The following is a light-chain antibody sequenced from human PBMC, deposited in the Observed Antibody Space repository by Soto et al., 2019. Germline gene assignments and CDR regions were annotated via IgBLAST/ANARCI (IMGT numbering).Light chain of an antibody. Sequence: QSVLTQPPSVSGAPGQRVTISCTRSSSNIGAGYDVHWYQQRPGTAPKLLIYGNSNRPSGVPDRFSGSKSGTSASLAITGLQAEDEADYYCQSYDSSMSRVFGGGTKLTVL. CDR3: QSYDSSMSRV. V-gene: IGLV1-40*01. J-gene: IGLJ2*01. CDR2: GNS. CDR1: SSNIGAGYD.